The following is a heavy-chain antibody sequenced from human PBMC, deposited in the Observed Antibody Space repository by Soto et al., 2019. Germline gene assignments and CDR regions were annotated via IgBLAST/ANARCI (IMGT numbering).Heavy chain of an antibody. CDR3: AREGGTGYCSSTSCYGYYYVLDF. CDR1: GDSVSSNSAA. D-gene: IGHD2-2*01. CDR2: TYYRSKWYN. V-gene: IGHV6-1*01. J-gene: IGHJ6*02. Sequence: PSQTLSLTCAISGDSVSSNSAAWNWIRQSPSRGLEWLGRTYYRSKWYNDYAVSVKSRITINPDTSKNQFSLQLNSVTPEDTAVYYCAREGGTGYCSSTSCYGYYYVLDFSGQGSSVIGSS.